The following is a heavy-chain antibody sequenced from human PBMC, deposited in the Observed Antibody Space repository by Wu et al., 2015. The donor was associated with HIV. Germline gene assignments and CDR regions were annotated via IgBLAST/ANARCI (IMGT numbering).Heavy chain of an antibody. J-gene: IGHJ6*02. D-gene: IGHD2-15*01. CDR2: INPNSGGT. Sequence: QVQLVQSGAEVKKPGASVKVSCKASGYTFTGYYMHWVRQAPGQGLEWMGWINPNSGGTNYAQKFQGRVTMTRDTSISTAYMELSRLRSDDTAVYYCARDSYQSSDCSGGSCYPDGMDVWGQGTTGHRLL. CDR1: GYTFTGYY. V-gene: IGHV1-2*02. CDR3: ARDSYQSSDCSGGSCYPDGMDV.